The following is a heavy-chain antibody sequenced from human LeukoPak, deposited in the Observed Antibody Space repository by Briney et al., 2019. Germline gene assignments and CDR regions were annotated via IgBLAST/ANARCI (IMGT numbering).Heavy chain of an antibody. Sequence: GGSLRLSCAASGFTFSNCWMSWVRQAPGKGLEWVANIKQDGSEKYYVDSVKGRFTISRDNAKNSVYLQMNSLRGEDTAVYYCASTGSGWGQGTLVTVSS. CDR3: ASTGSG. CDR1: GFTFSNCW. J-gene: IGHJ4*02. V-gene: IGHV3-7*01. CDR2: IKQDGSEK. D-gene: IGHD3-10*01.